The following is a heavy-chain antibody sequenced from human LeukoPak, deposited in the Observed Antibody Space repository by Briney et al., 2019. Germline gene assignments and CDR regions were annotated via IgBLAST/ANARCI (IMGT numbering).Heavy chain of an antibody. V-gene: IGHV3-23*01. J-gene: IGHJ4*02. CDR3: AKGGSSSWDYFAH. CDR1: GFTFSSYG. D-gene: IGHD6-13*01. CDR2: ISAISGST. Sequence: GGSLRLSCAASGFTFSSYGMSWVRQAPGKGLEWVSTISAISGSTYFADAVKGRFTISRDNSKNTLYLQMNSLRADDTAVYYCAKGGSSSWDYFAHWGQGTLVTVSS.